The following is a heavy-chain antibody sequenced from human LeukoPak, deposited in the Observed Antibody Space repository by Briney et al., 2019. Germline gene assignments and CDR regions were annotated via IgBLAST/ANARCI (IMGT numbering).Heavy chain of an antibody. V-gene: IGHV3-11*01. D-gene: IGHD4-17*01. J-gene: IGHJ6*03. CDR1: RFTVSSNY. CDR2: ISGSGSDI. CDR3: ARGTTVMRDYFYYYMDV. Sequence: PGGSLRLSCAASRFTVSSNYMSWVRQAPGKGLEWLAYISGSGSDIYYADSVKGRFTISRDNAKNSLYLQMNSLRAEDTALYYCARGTTVMRDYFYYYMDVWGKGTTVTVSS.